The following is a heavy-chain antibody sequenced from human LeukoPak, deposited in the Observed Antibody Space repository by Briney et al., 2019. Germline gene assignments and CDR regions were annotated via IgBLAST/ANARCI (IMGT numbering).Heavy chain of an antibody. V-gene: IGHV3-66*01. CDR3: ARENGDGYNYVNYFDY. J-gene: IGHJ4*02. Sequence: GGSLRLSCAASGFTFSSYAMSWVRQAPGKGLEWVSVIYSGGSTYYADSVKGRFTISRDNSKNTLYLQMNSLRAEDTAVYYCARENGDGYNYVNYFDYWGQGTLVTVSS. CDR1: GFTFSSYA. D-gene: IGHD5-24*01. CDR2: IYSGGST.